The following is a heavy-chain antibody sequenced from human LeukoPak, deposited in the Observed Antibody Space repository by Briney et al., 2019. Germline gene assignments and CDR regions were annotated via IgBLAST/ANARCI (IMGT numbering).Heavy chain of an antibody. V-gene: IGHV1-69*13. Sequence: SVKASCKASGGTFSSYAISWVRQAPGQGLEWMGGIIPIFGTANYAQKFQGRVTITADESTSTAYMELSSLRSEDTAVYYCAREYSGSSPLGYWGQGTLVTVSS. CDR3: AREYSGSSPLGY. J-gene: IGHJ4*02. CDR2: IIPIFGTA. CDR1: GGTFSSYA. D-gene: IGHD1-26*01.